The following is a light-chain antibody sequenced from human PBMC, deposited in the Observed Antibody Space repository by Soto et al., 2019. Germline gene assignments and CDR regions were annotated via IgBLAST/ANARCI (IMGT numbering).Light chain of an antibody. CDR1: QSVSRY. Sequence: DIVLTQSPATLSLSPGEIATLSCRASQSVSRYLAWYQQKPGPAPRLLISEASNRATGIPARFSGSGSGTDFTLTISSLEPEDVAVYYCQQRSHWPSTCGGGTKVEI. CDR3: QQRSHWPST. CDR2: EAS. V-gene: IGKV3-11*01. J-gene: IGKJ4*01.